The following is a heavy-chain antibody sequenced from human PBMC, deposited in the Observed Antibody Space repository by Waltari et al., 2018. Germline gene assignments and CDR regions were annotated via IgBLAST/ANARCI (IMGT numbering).Heavy chain of an antibody. CDR2: IYYSGST. CDR1: GGSISSYY. D-gene: IGHD3-3*01. V-gene: IGHV4-59*01. Sequence: QVQLRESGPGLVKPSETLSLTCTVSGGSISSYYWSWIRQPPGKGLGWIGYIYYSGSTNYNPSLKSRVTISVDTSKNQFSLKLSSVTAADTAVYYCARLPYYDFWSGYYDYYYYGMDVWGQGTTVTVSS. J-gene: IGHJ6*02. CDR3: ARLPYYDFWSGYYDYYYYGMDV.